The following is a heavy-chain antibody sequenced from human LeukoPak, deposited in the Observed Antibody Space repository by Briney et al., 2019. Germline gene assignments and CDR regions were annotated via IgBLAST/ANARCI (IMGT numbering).Heavy chain of an antibody. D-gene: IGHD2-21*02. Sequence: GGSLRLSCAASGFTFSDYYMSWIRQAPGKGLEWVSYISSSSSYTNYADSVKGRFTISRDNAKNSLYLQMNSLRAEDTAVYYCARDLLSGDCLDYWGQGTPVTVSS. V-gene: IGHV3-11*06. CDR1: GFTFSDYY. CDR2: ISSSSSYT. J-gene: IGHJ4*02. CDR3: ARDLLSGDCLDY.